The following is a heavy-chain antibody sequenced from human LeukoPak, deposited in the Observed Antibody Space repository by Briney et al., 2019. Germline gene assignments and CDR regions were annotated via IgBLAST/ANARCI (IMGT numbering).Heavy chain of an antibody. Sequence: GGSLRLSCATSGVTLSSYWMHWVRQAPGKGLVWVSRIKSDGSSTSYADSVKGRFTISRDNAKNTLYLQMNSLRAEDTAVYYCAREGYYYGSGNRVYYYGMDVWGQGTTVTVSS. CDR2: IKSDGSST. CDR3: AREGYYYGSGNRVYYYGMDV. D-gene: IGHD3-10*01. CDR1: GVTLSSYW. J-gene: IGHJ6*02. V-gene: IGHV3-74*01.